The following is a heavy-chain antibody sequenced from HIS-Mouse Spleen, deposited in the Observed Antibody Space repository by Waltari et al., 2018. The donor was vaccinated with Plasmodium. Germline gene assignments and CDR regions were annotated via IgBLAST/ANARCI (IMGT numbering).Heavy chain of an antibody. Sequence: QVQLVQSGAEVKKPGASVKVSCKASGYTFTSYGISWVRQAPGQGLEWMGWSSTDKGNTNYAQKLQGRVTMTTDTSTSTAYRELRSLRSDDTAVYYCARAWGRGVFDYWGQGTLVTVSS. CDR1: GYTFTSYG. J-gene: IGHJ4*02. D-gene: IGHD7-27*01. V-gene: IGHV1-18*01. CDR2: SSTDKGNT. CDR3: ARAWGRGVFDY.